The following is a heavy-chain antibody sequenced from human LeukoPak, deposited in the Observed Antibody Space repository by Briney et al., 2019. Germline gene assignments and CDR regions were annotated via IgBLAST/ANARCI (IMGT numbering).Heavy chain of an antibody. V-gene: IGHV1-3*01. CDR1: GYTFTSYA. CDR3: ARMRGYCSGGSCYFDY. J-gene: IGHJ4*02. D-gene: IGHD2-15*01. CDR2: INAGNGNT. Sequence: GASVKVSCKASGYTFTSYAMHWVRQAPGQRLEWMEWINAGNGNTKYSQKFQGRVTITRDTSASTAYMELSSLRSEDTAVYYCARMRGYCSGGSCYFDYWGQGTLVTVSS.